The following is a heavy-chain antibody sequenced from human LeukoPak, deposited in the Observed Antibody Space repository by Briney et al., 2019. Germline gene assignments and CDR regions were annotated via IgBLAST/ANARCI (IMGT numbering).Heavy chain of an antibody. J-gene: IGHJ4*02. CDR2: ISSSSSTI. CDR3: ARGGSIWFGELFRTYYFDY. Sequence: GGSLRLSCAASGFTFSSYSMNWVRQAPGKGLEWVSYISSSSSTIYYADSVKGRFTISRDNAKNSLYLQMNSLRAEDTAVYYCARGGSIWFGELFRTYYFDYWGQGTLVTVSS. V-gene: IGHV3-48*01. D-gene: IGHD3-10*01. CDR1: GFTFSSYS.